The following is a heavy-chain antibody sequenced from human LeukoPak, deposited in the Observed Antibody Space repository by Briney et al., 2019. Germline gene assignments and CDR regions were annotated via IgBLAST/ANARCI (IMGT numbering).Heavy chain of an antibody. CDR1: GGSISSYY. V-gene: IGHV4-4*07. Sequence: SETLSLTCTVSGGSISSYYWSWIRRPAGKGLEWIGRIYTSGSTNYNPSLKSRVTMSVDTSKNQFSLKLSSVTAADTAVYYCARDLYDSSGYYNYVYGHWGQGTLVTVSS. CDR2: IYTSGST. CDR3: ARDLYDSSGYYNYVYGH. D-gene: IGHD3-22*01. J-gene: IGHJ4*02.